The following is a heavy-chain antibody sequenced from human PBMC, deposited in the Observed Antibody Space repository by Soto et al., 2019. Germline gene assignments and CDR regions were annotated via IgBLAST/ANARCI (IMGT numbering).Heavy chain of an antibody. CDR3: ARVGPYCGGDCYSPPP. D-gene: IGHD2-21*02. CDR1: GYSIRNGYY. Sequence: SETLSLTCTVSGYSIRNGYYWGWIRQPPGKGLEWIRTIYHSGSTYYNPSLKSRVTISVDASENHFYLKLSSVTAADTAVYYCARVGPYCGGDCYSPPPWGQGTLVTVSS. J-gene: IGHJ5*02. CDR2: IYHSGST. V-gene: IGHV4-38-2*02.